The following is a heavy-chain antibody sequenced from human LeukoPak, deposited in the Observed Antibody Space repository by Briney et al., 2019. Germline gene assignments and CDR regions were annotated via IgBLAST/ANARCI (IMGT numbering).Heavy chain of an antibody. CDR3: ARAPFCGGDCYSKSGDAFDI. CDR2: IYYSGST. Sequence: PSETLSLTCTVSGGSISSGGYYWSWIRQHPGKGLEWIVYIYYSGSTYYNPSLKSRVTISVDTSKNQFSLKLSSVTAADTAVYYCARAPFCGGDCYSKSGDAFDIWGQGTMVTVSS. V-gene: IGHV4-31*03. D-gene: IGHD2-21*02. CDR1: GGSISSGGYY. J-gene: IGHJ3*02.